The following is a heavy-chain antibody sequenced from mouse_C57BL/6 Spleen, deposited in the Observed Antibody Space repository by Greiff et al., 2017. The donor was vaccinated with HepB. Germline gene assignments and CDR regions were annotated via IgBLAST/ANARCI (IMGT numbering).Heavy chain of an antibody. CDR1: GFSFNTYA. V-gene: IGHV10-1*01. D-gene: IGHD1-1*01. CDR3: VRHGGIDYYGSSSYFDY. J-gene: IGHJ2*01. CDR2: IRSKSNNYAT. Sequence: EVMLVESGGGLVQPKGSLKLSCAASGFSFNTYAMNWVRQAPGKGLEWVARIRSKSNNYATYYADSVKDRFTISRDDSESMLYLQMNNLKTEDTAMYYCVRHGGIDYYGSSSYFDYWGQGTTLTVSS.